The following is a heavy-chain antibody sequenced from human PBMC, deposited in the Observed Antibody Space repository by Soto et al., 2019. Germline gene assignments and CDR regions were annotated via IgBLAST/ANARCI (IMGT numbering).Heavy chain of an antibody. D-gene: IGHD6-13*01. CDR1: GGSISSSNW. CDR3: ARDGAAAGTSDYYYGMDV. J-gene: IGHJ6*02. V-gene: IGHV4-4*02. CDR2: IYHSGST. Sequence: QVQLQESGPGLVKPSGTLSLTWAVSGGSISSSNWWSWVRQPPGKGLEWIGEIYHSGSTNYNPSLKSRVTISVDKSKNQFSLKLSSVTAADTAVYYCARDGAAAGTSDYYYGMDVWGQGTTVTVSS.